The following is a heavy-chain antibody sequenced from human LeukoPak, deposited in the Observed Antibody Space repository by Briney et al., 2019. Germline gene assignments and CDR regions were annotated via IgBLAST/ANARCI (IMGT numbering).Heavy chain of an antibody. V-gene: IGHV2-5*01. CDR2: IYWNDDK. J-gene: IGHJ3*02. Sequence: ESGPTLVKPTQTLTLTCTSSGFSLSTSGVGVGWIRQPPGKALEWLALIYWNDDKRYSPSLKSRLTITKDTSKNQVVLTMTNMDPVDTATYYCAHSGTVTTPHGACDIWGQGTMVTVSS. D-gene: IGHD4-17*01. CDR1: GFSLSTSGVG. CDR3: AHSGTVTTPHGACDI.